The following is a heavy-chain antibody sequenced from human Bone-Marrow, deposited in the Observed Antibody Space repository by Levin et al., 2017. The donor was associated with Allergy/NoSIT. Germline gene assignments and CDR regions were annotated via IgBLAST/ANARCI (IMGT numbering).Heavy chain of an antibody. CDR2: ISSSGSTI. D-gene: IGHD3-16*02. V-gene: IGHV3-11*01. J-gene: IGHJ4*02. Sequence: GGSLRLSCAASGFTFSDYYMSWIRQAPGKGLEWVSYISSSGSTIYYADSVKGRFTISRDNAKNSLYLQMNSLRAEDTAVYYCARDGALHQNYDYVWGSYRYFGGFDYWGQGTLVTVSS. CDR3: ARDGALHQNYDYVWGSYRYFGGFDY. CDR1: GFTFSDYY.